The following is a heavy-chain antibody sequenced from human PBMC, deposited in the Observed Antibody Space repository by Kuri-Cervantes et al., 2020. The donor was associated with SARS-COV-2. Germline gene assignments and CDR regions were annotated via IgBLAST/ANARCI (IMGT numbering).Heavy chain of an antibody. CDR2: ISGSGGST. V-gene: IGHV3-23*01. Sequence: LSLTCAASGFTFSSYAMSWVRQAPGKGLEWVSAISGSGGSTYYADSVKGRFTISRDNSKNTLYLQMNSLRAEDTAVYYCAKDRYQLLPPDAFDFWGQGTMVTVSS. CDR3: AKDRYQLLPPDAFDF. CDR1: GFTFSSYA. D-gene: IGHD2-2*01. J-gene: IGHJ3*01.